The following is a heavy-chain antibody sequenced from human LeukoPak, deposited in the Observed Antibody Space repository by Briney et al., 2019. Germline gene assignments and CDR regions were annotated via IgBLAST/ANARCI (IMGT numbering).Heavy chain of an antibody. CDR2: INPNSGGT. Sequence: ASVKVSCKASGYTFTGYYMHWVRQAPGQGLEWMGWINPNSGGTNYAQKFQGRVTMTRDMSTSTVYMELSSLRSEDTAVYYCARAGDYEFSYWGQGTLVTVSS. CDR1: GYTFTGYY. V-gene: IGHV1-2*02. CDR3: ARAGDYEFSY. J-gene: IGHJ4*02. D-gene: IGHD4-17*01.